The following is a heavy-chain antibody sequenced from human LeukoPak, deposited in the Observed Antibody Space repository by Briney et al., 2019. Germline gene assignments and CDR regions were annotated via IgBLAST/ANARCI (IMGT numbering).Heavy chain of an antibody. CDR1: GGSISSSSYY. D-gene: IGHD3-3*01. CDR2: IYYSGST. Sequence: SETLSLTCTVSGGSISSSSYYWGWLRQPPGKGLEWIGSIYYSGSTYYSPSLKSRVTISVDTSKNQFSLTLNSVTAADTAVYYCARLLGIFGVVVQYYFDYWGQGTLVTVSS. CDR3: ARLLGIFGVVVQYYFDY. J-gene: IGHJ4*02. V-gene: IGHV4-39*01.